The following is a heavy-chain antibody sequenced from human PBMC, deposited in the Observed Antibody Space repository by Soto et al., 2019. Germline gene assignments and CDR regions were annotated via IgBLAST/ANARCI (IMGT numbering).Heavy chain of an antibody. Sequence: KPSETLSLTCTVSGGSISSGDYYWSWIRQPAGKGLEWIGRIYTSGSTNYNPSLKSRVTMSVDTSKNQFSLKLSSVTAADTAVYYCARVAWYSSSWVPHYYGMDVWGQGTTVTV. CDR3: ARVAWYSSSWVPHYYGMDV. V-gene: IGHV4-61*02. CDR1: GGSISSGDYY. D-gene: IGHD6-13*01. J-gene: IGHJ6*02. CDR2: IYTSGST.